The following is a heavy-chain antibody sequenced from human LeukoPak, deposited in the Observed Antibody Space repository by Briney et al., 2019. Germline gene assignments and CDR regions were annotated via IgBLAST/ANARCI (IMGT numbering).Heavy chain of an antibody. D-gene: IGHD2-21*01. CDR3: ARVWDCGGDCYSYFDY. J-gene: IGHJ4*02. Sequence: SETLSLTCAVYGGSFSGYYWSWIRQPPGKGLEWIGEINHSGSTNYNPSLKSRVTISVGTSKNQFSLKLSSVTAADTAVYYCARVWDCGGDCYSYFDYWGQGTLVTVSS. CDR2: INHSGST. CDR1: GGSFSGYY. V-gene: IGHV4-34*01.